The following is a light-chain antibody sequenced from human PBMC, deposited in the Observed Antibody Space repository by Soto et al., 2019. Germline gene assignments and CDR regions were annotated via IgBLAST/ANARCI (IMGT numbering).Light chain of an antibody. Sequence: DIQMTQSPSSLSASVGDSVTFTCRTSQHVDRYLSWYQQIPGRAPKLLIYSASSLVSGVPPRFRGSASGTEFTLSISSLQREDFATYYCQQSSNIPWTFGQGTKVEMK. V-gene: IGKV1-39*01. CDR1: QHVDRY. J-gene: IGKJ1*01. CDR2: SAS. CDR3: QQSSNIPWT.